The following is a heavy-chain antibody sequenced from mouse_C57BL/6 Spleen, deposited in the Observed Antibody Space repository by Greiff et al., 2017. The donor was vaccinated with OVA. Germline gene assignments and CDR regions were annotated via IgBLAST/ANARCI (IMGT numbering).Heavy chain of an antibody. V-gene: IGHV1-52*01. CDR2: IDPSDSET. CDR1: GYTFTSYW. D-gene: IGHD1-1*01. Sequence: VKLQQPGAELVRPGSSVKLSCKASGYTFTSYWMHWVKQRPIQGLEWIGNIDPSDSETHYNQKFKDKATLTVDKSSSTAYMQLSSLTSEDSAVYYCAREGNGSSLDYWGQGTTLTVSS. CDR3: AREGNGSSLDY. J-gene: IGHJ2*01.